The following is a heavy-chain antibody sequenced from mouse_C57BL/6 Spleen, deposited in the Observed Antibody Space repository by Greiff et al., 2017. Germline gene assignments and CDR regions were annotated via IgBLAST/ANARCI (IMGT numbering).Heavy chain of an antibody. CDR2: IDPSDSYT. CDR1: GYTFTSYW. Sequence: QVQLQQPGAELVKPGASVKLSCKASGYTFTSYWMQWVKQRPGQGLEWIGEIDPSDSYTNYNQKFKGKATLTVDTSSSTAYMQLSSLASEDSAVYYCAILDYEKAWFAYWGQGTLVTVSA. V-gene: IGHV1-50*01. J-gene: IGHJ3*01. CDR3: AILDYEKAWFAY. D-gene: IGHD2-4*01.